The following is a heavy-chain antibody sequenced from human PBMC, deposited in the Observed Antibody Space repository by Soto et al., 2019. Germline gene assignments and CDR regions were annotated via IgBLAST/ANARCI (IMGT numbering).Heavy chain of an antibody. CDR2: ISGSGGST. CDR1: GFTFSSYA. D-gene: IGHD3-10*01. Sequence: GGSLRLSCAASGFTFSSYAMSWVRQAPGKGLEWVSAISGSGGSTYYADSVKGRFTISRDNSKNTLYLQMNSLRAEDTAVYYCAKDNLDYYGSGASHAFDIWGQGTMVTVSS. J-gene: IGHJ3*02. V-gene: IGHV3-23*01. CDR3: AKDNLDYYGSGASHAFDI.